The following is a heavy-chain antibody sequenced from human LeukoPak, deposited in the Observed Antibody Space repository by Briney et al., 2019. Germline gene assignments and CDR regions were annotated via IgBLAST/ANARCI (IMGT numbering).Heavy chain of an antibody. CDR1: GFTFSSYW. J-gene: IGHJ2*01. D-gene: IGHD5-18*01. CDR3: ARVSGYSYGYRWYFDL. CDR2: IYSGGST. Sequence: PGGSLRLSCAASGFTFSSYWMSWVRQAPGKGLEWVSVIYSGGSTYYADSVKGRFTISRDNSKNMLYLQMNSLRAEDTAVYYCARVSGYSYGYRWYFDLWGRGTLVTVSS. V-gene: IGHV3-66*01.